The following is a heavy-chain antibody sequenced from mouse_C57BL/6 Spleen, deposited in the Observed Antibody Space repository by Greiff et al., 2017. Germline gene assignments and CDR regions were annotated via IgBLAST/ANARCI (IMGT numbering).Heavy chain of an antibody. CDR3: ACERDQYFDY. Sequence: EVQLVESGGGLVKPGGSLKLSCAASGFTFSSYAMPWVRQTPEQGLEWVASISAGGSSIYYPDNVKGRFTISRDNAKNNQTLLMSQMKSEDAAMSCSACERDQYFDYWGQGTTLTVSS. CDR1: GFTFSSYA. V-gene: IGHV5-4*01. J-gene: IGHJ2*01. CDR2: ISAGGSSI.